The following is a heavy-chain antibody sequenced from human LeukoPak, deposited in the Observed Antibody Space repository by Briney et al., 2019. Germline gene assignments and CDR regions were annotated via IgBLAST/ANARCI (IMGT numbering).Heavy chain of an antibody. Sequence: GGSLRLPCEASGFTFSHIWMHWVRHAPGKGLVWVSRTNTDGSSTNYMDSVKGRFTISRDNAKNSLYLQMNSLRADDTAVYYCARAYYYGSGSLWHFDYWGQGTLVTVSS. CDR2: TNTDGSST. J-gene: IGHJ4*02. CDR3: ARAYYYGSGSLWHFDY. V-gene: IGHV3-74*01. CDR1: GFTFSHIW. D-gene: IGHD3-10*01.